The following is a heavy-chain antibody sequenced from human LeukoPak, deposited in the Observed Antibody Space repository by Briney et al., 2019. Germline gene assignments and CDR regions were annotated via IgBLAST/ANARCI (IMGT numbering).Heavy chain of an antibody. V-gene: IGHV4-59*01. Sequence: SETLSLTCTVSGGSISSYYWSWIRQPPGKGLEWIGYIYYSGSTNYNPSLKSRVTISVDTSKNQFSLKLSSVTAADTAVYYCARDGAITFGGWDWFDPWGQGTLVTVSS. CDR3: ARDGAITFGGWDWFDP. J-gene: IGHJ5*02. CDR1: GGSISSYY. CDR2: IYYSGST. D-gene: IGHD3-16*01.